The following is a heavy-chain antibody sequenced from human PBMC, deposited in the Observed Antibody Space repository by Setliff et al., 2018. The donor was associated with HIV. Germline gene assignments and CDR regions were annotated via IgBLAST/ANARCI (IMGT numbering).Heavy chain of an antibody. CDR1: GFTFSSYS. J-gene: IGHJ1*01. V-gene: IGHV3-21*04. Sequence: PGGSLRLSCAASGFTFSSYSMNWVRQAPGKGLEWVSSISSGSDYIYYADSVKGRFTISRDNAKNSLYLQMNSLRVEDTAVYYCAREISGPTPPGVKGFHHWGQGTLVTVSS. CDR2: ISSGSDYI. CDR3: AREISGPTPPGVKGFHH. D-gene: IGHD3-3*01.